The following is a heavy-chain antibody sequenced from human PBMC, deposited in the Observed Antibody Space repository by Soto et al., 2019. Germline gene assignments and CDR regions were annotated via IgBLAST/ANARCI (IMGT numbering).Heavy chain of an antibody. CDR1: GYTFTRYY. Sequence: ASVKVSCKASGYTFTRYYMPWVRQAPGQGLEWMGMINPSSGNTSYAQKFQGRVTMTRNTSISTAYMELSSLRSEDTAVYYCARRVDYYYYMDVWGKGTTVTVSS. CDR3: ARRVDYYYYMDV. V-gene: IGHV1-46*01. J-gene: IGHJ6*03. D-gene: IGHD3-3*01. CDR2: INPSSGNT.